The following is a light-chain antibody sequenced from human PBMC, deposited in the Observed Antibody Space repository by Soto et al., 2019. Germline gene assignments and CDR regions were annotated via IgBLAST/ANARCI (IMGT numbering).Light chain of an antibody. V-gene: IGKV3-11*01. CDR3: QQRSNWL. Sequence: ESVVTQSPATLSLSPGERATLSCRASQDVSRYLAWYQQKPGQSPRLLIYDASNRATGVPARFSGSGSGTDFTLTISSLVPEDFAVYYCQQRSNWLFGPGTKVDIK. J-gene: IGKJ3*01. CDR2: DAS. CDR1: QDVSRY.